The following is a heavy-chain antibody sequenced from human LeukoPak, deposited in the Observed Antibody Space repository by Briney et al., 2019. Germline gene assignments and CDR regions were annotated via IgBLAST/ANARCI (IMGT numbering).Heavy chain of an antibody. CDR2: IYYSGST. Sequence: PSETLSLTCSVSGASISSFYWSWIRQPPGKGLEWIGYIYYSGSTNYNPSLKSRVTISVDTSKNQFSLKLSSVTAADTAVYYCASTLSYLPYCSGGSCYSDWFDPWGQGTLVTVSS. J-gene: IGHJ5*02. D-gene: IGHD2-15*01. CDR1: GASISSFY. CDR3: ASTLSYLPYCSGGSCYSDWFDP. V-gene: IGHV4-59*01.